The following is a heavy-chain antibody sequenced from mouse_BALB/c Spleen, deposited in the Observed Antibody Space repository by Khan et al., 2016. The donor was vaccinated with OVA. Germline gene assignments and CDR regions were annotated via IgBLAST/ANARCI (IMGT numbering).Heavy chain of an antibody. CDR3: ASERLFIRYSDYFDY. CDR1: GYSITSYYA. D-gene: IGHD1-1*01. CDR2: ISYSGRT. V-gene: IGHV3-2*02. Sequence: VQLQESGPGLLKPSQSLSITCTVTGYSITSYYAWKWIRQFPGNKLERMSNISYSGRTTYTPAFRSRISFTRDTSKNHFFLQFNSLNTKDPDTYYCASERLFIRYSDYFDYWGQGTTLTVSS. J-gene: IGHJ2*01.